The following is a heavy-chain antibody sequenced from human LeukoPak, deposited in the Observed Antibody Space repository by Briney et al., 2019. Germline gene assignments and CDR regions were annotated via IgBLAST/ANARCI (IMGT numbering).Heavy chain of an antibody. CDR3: ARQAYYYGSGVNY. V-gene: IGHV4-34*01. Sequence: KASETLSLTCAAYGGSFSGYYWSWIRQPPGKGLEWIGEINHSGSTNYNPSLKSRVTISVDTSKNQFSLKRSSVTAADTAVYYCARQAYYYGSGVNYWGQGTLVTVSS. CDR1: GGSFSGYY. D-gene: IGHD3-10*01. J-gene: IGHJ4*02. CDR2: INHSGST.